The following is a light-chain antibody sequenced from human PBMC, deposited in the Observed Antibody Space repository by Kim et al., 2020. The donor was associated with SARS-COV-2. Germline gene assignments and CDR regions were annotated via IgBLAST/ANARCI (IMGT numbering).Light chain of an antibody. CDR2: KTS. CDR3: QQYNHYSGT. V-gene: IGKV1-5*03. Sequence: ASVGDRVTITCRASQTFTGWLAWYQQKPGKAPNVLIYKTSSLEAGVPSRFSASGSGKQFTLTIDSLQPEDFATYYCQQYNHYSGTFGQGTKVDIK. J-gene: IGKJ1*01. CDR1: QTFTGW.